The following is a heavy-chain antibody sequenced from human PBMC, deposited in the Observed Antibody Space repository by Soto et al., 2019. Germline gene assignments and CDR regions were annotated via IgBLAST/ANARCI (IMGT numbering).Heavy chain of an antibody. CDR2: INPSGGST. CDR1: GYTFTSYY. J-gene: IGHJ4*02. CDR3: ASSTYYDILTGFTVSAFDY. D-gene: IGHD3-9*01. Sequence: GASVKVSCKASGYTFTSYYMHWVRQAPGQGLEWMGIINPSGGSTSYAQKFQGRGTMTRDTSTSTVYMELSSLRSEDTAVYYCASSTYYDILTGFTVSAFDYWGQGTLVTVSS. V-gene: IGHV1-46*03.